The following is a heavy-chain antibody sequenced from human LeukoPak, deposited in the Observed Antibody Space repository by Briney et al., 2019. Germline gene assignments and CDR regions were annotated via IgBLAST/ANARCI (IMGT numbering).Heavy chain of an antibody. CDR2: IWYDEST. V-gene: IGHV4-34*10. D-gene: IGHD6-13*01. CDR3: AGGLSWYQNAFDI. Sequence: PSETLSLTCAVYGGSFSGYYWGWIRQPPGQGLGWIGTIWYDESTHCNPSLKSRVTMSVDTSKNQFSLKLSSVTAADTAVYYCAGGLSWYQNAFDIWGQGTMVTVSS. J-gene: IGHJ3*02. CDR1: GGSFSGYY.